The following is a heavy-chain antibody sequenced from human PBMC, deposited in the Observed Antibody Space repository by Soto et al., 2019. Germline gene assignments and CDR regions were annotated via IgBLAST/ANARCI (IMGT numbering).Heavy chain of an antibody. Sequence: ASVKVSCKASGYTFTSYAMHWVRQAPGQRLEWMGWINAGNGNTKYSQKFQGRVTITRDTSASTAYMELSSLRSEDTAVYYCAVAPTLLEWLLSSLDYWGQGTLVTVSS. D-gene: IGHD3-3*01. CDR2: INAGNGNT. J-gene: IGHJ4*02. V-gene: IGHV1-3*01. CDR1: GYTFTSYA. CDR3: AVAPTLLEWLLSSLDY.